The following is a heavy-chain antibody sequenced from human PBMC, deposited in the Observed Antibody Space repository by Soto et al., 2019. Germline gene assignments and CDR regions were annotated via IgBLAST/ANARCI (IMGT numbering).Heavy chain of an antibody. V-gene: IGHV3-23*01. Sequence: EVQLLESGGGLVQPGGSLRLSCAASGFTFSSYAMNWVRQAPGKGLEWVSAISGSAATTHFADSVKGRFTISRYNSKNTLYLQMNSLRAEDTAVYYCARDRSYYDSSGSYSPPYWGQGTLVTVSS. J-gene: IGHJ4*02. D-gene: IGHD3-22*01. CDR3: ARDRSYYDSSGSYSPPY. CDR2: ISGSAATT. CDR1: GFTFSSYA.